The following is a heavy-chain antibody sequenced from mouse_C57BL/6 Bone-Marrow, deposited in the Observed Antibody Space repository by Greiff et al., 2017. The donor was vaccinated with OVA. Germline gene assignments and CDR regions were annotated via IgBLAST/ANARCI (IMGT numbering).Heavy chain of an antibody. CDR3: AREEGNYYGSSYDFDY. J-gene: IGHJ2*01. V-gene: IGHV1-76*01. D-gene: IGHD1-1*01. Sequence: VQVVESGAELVRPGASVKLSCKASGYTFTDYYINWVKQRPGQGLEWIARIYPGSGNTYYNEKFKGKATLTAEKSSSTAYMQLSSLTSEDSAVYFCAREEGNYYGSSYDFDYWGQGTTLTVSS. CDR1: GYTFTDYY. CDR2: IYPGSGNT.